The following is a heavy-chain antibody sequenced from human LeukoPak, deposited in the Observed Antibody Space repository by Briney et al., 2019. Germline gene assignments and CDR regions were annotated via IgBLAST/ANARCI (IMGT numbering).Heavy chain of an antibody. V-gene: IGHV3-7*01. Sequence: GGSLRLSCAASGFSFSDFWMGWVRQAPGKGLEWVANINQDGSENYDVDSVKGRFTISRDNAKKSLYLQMNSLRAEDTAVYYCTKGRSNHYWGQGTLVTVST. CDR3: TKGRSNHY. J-gene: IGHJ4*02. CDR1: GFSFSDFW. CDR2: INQDGSEN. D-gene: IGHD3-10*01.